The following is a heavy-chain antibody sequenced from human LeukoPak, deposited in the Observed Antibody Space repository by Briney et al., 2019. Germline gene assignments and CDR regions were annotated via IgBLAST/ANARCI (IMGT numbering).Heavy chain of an antibody. J-gene: IGHJ4*02. CDR3: AKEGGRDGYNYFDY. D-gene: IGHD5-24*01. CDR1: GFSFSSYA. V-gene: IGHV3-23*01. CDR2: ISGSGGST. Sequence: GGSLRLSCVASGFSFSSYAMNWVRQAPGKGLAWISAISGSGGSTYYADSVKGRFTISRDNSKNTLYLQMNSLRAEGTAVYYCAKEGGRDGYNYFDYWGQGTLVTVSS.